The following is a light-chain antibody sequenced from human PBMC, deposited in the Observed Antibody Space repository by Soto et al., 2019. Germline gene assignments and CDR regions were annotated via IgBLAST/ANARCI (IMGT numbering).Light chain of an antibody. CDR1: SSDVGGYNY. CDR3: SSYTSSSRYV. CDR2: DVS. Sequence: QSALTQPASVSGSPGQSITISCTGTSSDVGGYNYVSWYQQHPGKAPKLMIYDVSNRPSGVSNRFSGSKSGNTAALTFSGLQAEDEADYDCSSYTSSSRYVFGTGTKLTVL. V-gene: IGLV2-14*01. J-gene: IGLJ1*01.